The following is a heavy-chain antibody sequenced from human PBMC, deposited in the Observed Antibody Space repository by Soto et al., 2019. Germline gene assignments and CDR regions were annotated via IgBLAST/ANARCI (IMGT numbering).Heavy chain of an antibody. CDR2: IYYSGST. CDR1: GGSISSGDYY. J-gene: IGHJ4*02. V-gene: IGHV4-30-4*01. Sequence: PSETLSLTCTVSGGSISSGDYYWSWIRQPPGKGLEWIGYIYYSGSTYYNPSLKSRVTISVDTSKNQFSLKLSSVTAADTAVYYCARVTYYYDSSERKIDYWGQGTLVTVSS. CDR3: ARVTYYYDSSERKIDY. D-gene: IGHD3-22*01.